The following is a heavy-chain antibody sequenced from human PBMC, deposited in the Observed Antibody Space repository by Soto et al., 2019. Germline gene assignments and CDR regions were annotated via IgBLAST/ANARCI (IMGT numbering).Heavy chain of an antibody. CDR2: IIPIFGTA. D-gene: IGHD3-10*01. CDR3: ARFAFGELLYFDY. CDR1: GGTFSSYA. J-gene: IGHJ4*02. V-gene: IGHV1-69*13. Sequence: ASVKVSCKASGGTFSSYAISWVRQAPGQGLEWMGGIIPIFGTANYAQKFQGRVTITADESTSTAYMELSSLRSEDTAVYYCARFAFGELLYFDYWGQGTLVTVSS.